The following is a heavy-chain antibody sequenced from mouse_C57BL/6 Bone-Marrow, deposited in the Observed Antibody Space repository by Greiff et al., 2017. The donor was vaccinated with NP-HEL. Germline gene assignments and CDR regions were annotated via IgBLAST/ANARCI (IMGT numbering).Heavy chain of an antibody. CDR2: IDPENGDT. CDR3: TRHDYVWFAY. J-gene: IGHJ3*01. V-gene: IGHV14-4*01. CDR1: GFNIKDDY. D-gene: IGHD2-4*01. Sequence: EVQLQQSGAELVRPGASVKLSCTASGFNIKDDYMHWVKQRPEQGLEWIGWIDPENGDTEYASKFQGKATITADTPSNTAYLQLSSLTSEDTAVYYCTRHDYVWFAYWGQGTLVTVSA.